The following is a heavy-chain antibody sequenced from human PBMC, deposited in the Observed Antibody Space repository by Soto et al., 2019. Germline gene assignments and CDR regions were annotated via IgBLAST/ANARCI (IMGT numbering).Heavy chain of an antibody. J-gene: IGHJ5*02. D-gene: IGHD3-10*01. V-gene: IGHV4-31*03. Sequence: SETLSLTRTLSGDPITSGGFYWTWIRQHPAKGLEWIGYIYYSGVTYYNPSLKSRATISVDTSKNQFSLNLSSVSAADTAMYYCARDLRGRRSGRFDPWGQGTLVTVS. CDR2: IYYSGVT. CDR1: GDPITSGGFY. CDR3: ARDLRGRRSGRFDP.